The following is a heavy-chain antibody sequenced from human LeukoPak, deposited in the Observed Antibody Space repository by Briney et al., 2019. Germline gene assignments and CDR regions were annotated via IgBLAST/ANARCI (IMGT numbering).Heavy chain of an antibody. CDR3: AKPAYCGGDCYSSPFQH. J-gene: IGHJ1*01. CDR2: VSCDGGKK. Sequence: GGSLRLSCTASGFTFRSYTMNWVRQAPGKGLEWVAFVSCDGGKKYYADSVKGRFTISRDNSKNTLYLQMNSLRAEDTAVYYCAKPAYCGGDCYSSPFQHWGQGTLVTVSS. D-gene: IGHD2-21*02. V-gene: IGHV3-30*18. CDR1: GFTFRSYT.